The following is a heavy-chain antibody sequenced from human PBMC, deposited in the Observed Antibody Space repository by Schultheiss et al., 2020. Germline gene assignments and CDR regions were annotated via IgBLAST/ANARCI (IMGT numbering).Heavy chain of an antibody. CDR1: GFTFSSYS. CDR2: ISSSGSTI. J-gene: IGHJ4*02. V-gene: IGHV3-48*01. Sequence: GGSLRLSCAASGFTFSSYSMNWVRQAPGKGLEWVSYISSSGSTIYYADSVKGRFTISRDNAKNSLYLQMTSLRPDDTAVYYCAKVGGYDYGDYGGAFGDYWGQGTLVNVSS. CDR3: AKVGGYDYGDYGGAFGDY. D-gene: IGHD4-17*01.